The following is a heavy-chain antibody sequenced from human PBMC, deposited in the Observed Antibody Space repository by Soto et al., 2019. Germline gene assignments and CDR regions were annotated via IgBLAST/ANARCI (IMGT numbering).Heavy chain of an antibody. CDR3: ARDFVGATSRQDY. CDR1: VYIFTNYG. Sequence: QGQLVQSGPEVKKAGASVKVSCKASVYIFTNYGITWVRQAPGQGLEWMGWISANNGHTNYAQKFQGRVTMTTDTTTSTAYMELRSLRSDDTAVYYCARDFVGATSRQDYWGQGTLVTVSS. D-gene: IGHD1-26*01. J-gene: IGHJ4*02. CDR2: ISANNGHT. V-gene: IGHV1-18*01.